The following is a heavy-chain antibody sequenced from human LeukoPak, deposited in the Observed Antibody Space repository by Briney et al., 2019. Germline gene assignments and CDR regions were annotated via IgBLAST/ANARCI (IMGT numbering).Heavy chain of an antibody. CDR1: GFTFSRYW. Sequence: GGSLRLSCAASGFTFSRYWMHWVRQAPGKGLVWVSRIKNEVTTITYADSVKGRFTISRDNAKNMVYLQLNSLRAEDTAVYYCARGPYYYDSSGYYYFPYFDYWGQGTLVTVSS. V-gene: IGHV3-74*01. J-gene: IGHJ4*02. D-gene: IGHD3-22*01. CDR3: ARGPYYYDSSGYYYFPYFDY. CDR2: IKNEVTTI.